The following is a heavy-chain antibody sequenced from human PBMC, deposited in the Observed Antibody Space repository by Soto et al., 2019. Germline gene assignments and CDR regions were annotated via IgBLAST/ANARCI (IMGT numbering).Heavy chain of an antibody. J-gene: IGHJ3*02. CDR3: ARDRGYCSGGSCGYAFDI. Sequence: LRLSCAASGFTFSSYAMHWVRQAPGKGLEWVAVISYDGSNKYYADSVKGRFTISRDNSKNTLYLQMNSLRAEDTAVYYCARDRGYCSGGSCGYAFDIWGQGTMVTVSS. V-gene: IGHV3-30-3*01. CDR1: GFTFSSYA. D-gene: IGHD2-15*01. CDR2: ISYDGSNK.